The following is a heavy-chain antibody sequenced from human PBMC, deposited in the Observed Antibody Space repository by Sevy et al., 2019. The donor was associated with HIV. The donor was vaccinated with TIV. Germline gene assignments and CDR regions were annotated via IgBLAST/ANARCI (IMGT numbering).Heavy chain of an antibody. J-gene: IGHJ4*02. Sequence: GAVKVSCKASGYTFTSYAMHWVRQAPGQRLEWTGWINAGNRNTKYPQQFQGRVTISRDTSASTAYMELSSLRSEHTAVYYCTRSIGGRYRVALDYWGQGTLVRVSS. CDR2: INAGNRNT. V-gene: IGHV1-3*01. D-gene: IGHD1-26*01. CDR1: GYTFTSYA. CDR3: TRSIGGRYRVALDY.